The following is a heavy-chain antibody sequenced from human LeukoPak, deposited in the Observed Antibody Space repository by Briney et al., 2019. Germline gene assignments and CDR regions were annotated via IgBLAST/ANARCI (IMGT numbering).Heavy chain of an antibody. V-gene: IGHV1-69*04. CDR1: GGTFSSYT. CDR2: TIPILGIA. CDR3: ARDVYGSGSYLNGMDV. Sequence: SVKVSCKASGGTFSSYTISWVRQAPGQGLEWMGRTIPILGIANYAQKFQGRVTITADKSTSTAYMELSGLRSEDTAVYYCARDVYGSGSYLNGMDVWGQGTTVTVPS. J-gene: IGHJ6*02. D-gene: IGHD3-10*01.